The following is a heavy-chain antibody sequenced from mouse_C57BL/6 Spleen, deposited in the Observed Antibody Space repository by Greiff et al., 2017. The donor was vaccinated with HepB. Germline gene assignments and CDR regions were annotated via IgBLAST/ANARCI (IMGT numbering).Heavy chain of an antibody. CDR1: GYSITSGYY. D-gene: IGHD3-2*02. CDR3: ARGTAQATWGFAY. Sequence: EVQLQESGPGLVKPSQSLSLTCSVTGYSITSGYYWNWIRQFPGNKLEWMGYISYDGSNNYNPSLKNRISITRDTSKNQFFLKLNSVTTEDTATYYCARGTAQATWGFAYWGQGTLVTVSA. V-gene: IGHV3-6*01. CDR2: ISYDGSN. J-gene: IGHJ3*01.